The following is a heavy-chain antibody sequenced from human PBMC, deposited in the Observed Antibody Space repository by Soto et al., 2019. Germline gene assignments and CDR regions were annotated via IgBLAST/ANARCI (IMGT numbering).Heavy chain of an antibody. D-gene: IGHD2-2*01. J-gene: IGHJ4*02. V-gene: IGHV1-2*02. CDR3: ARGWGIPIVVVPAAPPYYFDY. Sequence: QVQLVQSGAEVKKPGASVKVSCKASGYTFTGYYMHWVRQAPGQGLEWMGWINPNSGGTNYAQKFHGRVTMTRDTSISTAYMELSRLRSDDTAVYYCARGWGIPIVVVPAAPPYYFDYWGQGTLVTVSS. CDR1: GYTFTGYY. CDR2: INPNSGGT.